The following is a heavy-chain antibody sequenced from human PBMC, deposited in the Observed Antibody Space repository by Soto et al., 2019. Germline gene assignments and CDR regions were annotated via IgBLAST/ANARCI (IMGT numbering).Heavy chain of an antibody. V-gene: IGHV4-34*01. CDR1: GGSFSGYY. Sequence: QVQLQQWGAGLLKPSETLSLTCAVYGGSFSGYYWSWIRQPPGKGLEWIGEINHSGSTNYNPSLKSRVTISVDTSKNQSSLKLSSVTAADTAVYYCARTTRGEFDYWGQGTLVTVSS. CDR3: ARTTRGEFDY. CDR2: INHSGST. J-gene: IGHJ4*02. D-gene: IGHD5-12*01.